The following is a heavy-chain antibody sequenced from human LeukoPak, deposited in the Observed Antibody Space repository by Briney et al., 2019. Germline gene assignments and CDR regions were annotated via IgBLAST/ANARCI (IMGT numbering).Heavy chain of an antibody. Sequence: SETLSLTCTVSGGSISSSSYSWGWIRQPPGKGLEWIGSIYYSGSTYYNPSLKSRVTISVDTSKNQFSLKLSSVTAADTAVYYCASSVTTVVNGFDYWGQGTLVTVSS. V-gene: IGHV4-39*01. D-gene: IGHD4-17*01. CDR3: ASSVTTVVNGFDY. CDR2: IYYSGST. CDR1: GGSISSSSYS. J-gene: IGHJ4*02.